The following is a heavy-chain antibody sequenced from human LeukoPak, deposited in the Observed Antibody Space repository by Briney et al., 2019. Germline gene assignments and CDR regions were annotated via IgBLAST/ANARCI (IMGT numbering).Heavy chain of an antibody. D-gene: IGHD2-21*02. J-gene: IGHJ5*02. CDR1: GGSISSYY. V-gene: IGHV4-59*13. Sequence: SETLSLTCTVSGGSISSYYWSWIRQPQGKGLEWIGYIYYSGSTNYNPSLKSRVTISVDTSKNQFSLKLSSVTAADTAVYYCARAWSGDFSPNWFDPWGQGTLVTVSS. CDR3: ARAWSGDFSPNWFDP. CDR2: IYYSGST.